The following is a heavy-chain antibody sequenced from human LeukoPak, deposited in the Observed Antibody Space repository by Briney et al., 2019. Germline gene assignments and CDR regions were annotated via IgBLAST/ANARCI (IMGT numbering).Heavy chain of an antibody. D-gene: IGHD3-22*01. CDR1: RGTFSSYG. Sequence: SVKVSCKASRGTFSSYGISWVRQAPGQGLEWMGGVIAIFGRVKYGQKFQGRATITTDESTSTAYMELSSLTSEVTGVYYCARGELGDSSGFSFFDYWGQGTLVTVSS. V-gene: IGHV1-69*05. CDR3: ARGELGDSSGFSFFDY. J-gene: IGHJ4*02. CDR2: VIAIFGRV.